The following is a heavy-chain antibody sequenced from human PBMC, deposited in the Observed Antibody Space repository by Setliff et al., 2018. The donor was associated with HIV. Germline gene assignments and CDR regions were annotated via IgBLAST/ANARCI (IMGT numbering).Heavy chain of an antibody. CDR2: IYYSGNT. Sequence: SETLSLTCTVSGGSIKSSSYYWGWIRQPPGKGLEWIGSIYYSGNTYYNPSLKSRVTISVDTSRNQFSLRLSSVTAADTAIYYCARDAGGSVGNYYFDYWGQGTLVTVSS. J-gene: IGHJ4*02. V-gene: IGHV4-39*07. D-gene: IGHD2-15*01. CDR1: GGSIKSSSYY. CDR3: ARDAGGSVGNYYFDY.